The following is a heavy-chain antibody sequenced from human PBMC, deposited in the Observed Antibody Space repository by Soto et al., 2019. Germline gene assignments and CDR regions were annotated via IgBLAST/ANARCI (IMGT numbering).Heavy chain of an antibody. Sequence: GASVKVSCKASGYTFTSYGISWVRQAPGQGLEWMGIINPSGGSTSYAQKFQGRVTMTRDTSTSTVYMELSSLRSEDTAVYYCARDRGYYDSSGYSRRGPSYGMDVWGQGTTVTVSS. CDR1: GYTFTSYG. CDR3: ARDRGYYDSSGYSRRGPSYGMDV. D-gene: IGHD3-22*01. J-gene: IGHJ6*02. V-gene: IGHV1-46*03. CDR2: INPSGGST.